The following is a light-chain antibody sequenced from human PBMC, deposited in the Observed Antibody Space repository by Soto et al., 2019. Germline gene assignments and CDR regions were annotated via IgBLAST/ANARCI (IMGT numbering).Light chain of an antibody. V-gene: IGLV2-14*01. J-gene: IGLJ1*01. Sequence: QSVLTHPASLSGSPGQSITISCTGTSSDVGGYIFVSWYQHHPGKAPKLMIYAVTNRPSGVSNRFSGSKSGNTASLTISGLQAEDEADYYCSSYTSGSTPFVFGTGTKVTVL. CDR1: SSDVGGYIF. CDR2: AVT. CDR3: SSYTSGSTPFV.